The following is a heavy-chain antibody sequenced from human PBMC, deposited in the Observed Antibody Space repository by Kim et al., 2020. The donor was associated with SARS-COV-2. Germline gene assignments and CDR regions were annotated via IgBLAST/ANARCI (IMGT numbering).Heavy chain of an antibody. Sequence: GGSLRLSCAASGFTFSGFSMNWVRQAPGKGLDCVATISHDENGRYYRDSVKGRFTIPRDNSNYMLYLQMTSLRPEDTAGYHCARVGLGFHNGNGIDLWG. D-gene: IGHD2-8*01. J-gene: IGHJ5*02. CDR3: ARVGLGFHNGNGIDL. CDR1: GFTFSGFS. V-gene: IGHV3-30*04. CDR2: ISHDENGR.